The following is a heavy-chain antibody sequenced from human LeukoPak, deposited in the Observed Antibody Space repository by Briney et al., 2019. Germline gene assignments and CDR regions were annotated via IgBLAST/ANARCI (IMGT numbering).Heavy chain of an antibody. CDR2: ISGYNGKT. CDR3: ARDQSGKWELLTGWWFDP. J-gene: IGHJ5*02. V-gene: IGHV1-18*01. CDR1: GYTFTSYG. D-gene: IGHD1-26*01. Sequence: ASVKVSCKASGYTFTSYGISCVRQAPGQGLEWMGWISGYNGKTKYAQKLQDRVTMTTDTSTTTAYMELRSLRSDDTAVYYCARDQSGKWELLTGWWFDPWGQGTLVTVSS.